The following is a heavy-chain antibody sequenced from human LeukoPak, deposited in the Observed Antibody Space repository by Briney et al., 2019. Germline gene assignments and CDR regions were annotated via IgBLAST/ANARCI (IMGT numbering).Heavy chain of an antibody. V-gene: IGHV3-74*01. CDR2: INNDGSTT. CDR3: AKVASGSYYNWPFDY. CDR1: GFTFSSYW. J-gene: IGHJ4*02. D-gene: IGHD1-26*01. Sequence: GGSLRLSCAASGFTFSSYWMHWVRQAPGKGLVWVSRINNDGSTTTYADSVKGRFTVSRDNSKNTLYLQMNSLRAEDTAVYYCAKVASGSYYNWPFDYWGQGTLVTVSS.